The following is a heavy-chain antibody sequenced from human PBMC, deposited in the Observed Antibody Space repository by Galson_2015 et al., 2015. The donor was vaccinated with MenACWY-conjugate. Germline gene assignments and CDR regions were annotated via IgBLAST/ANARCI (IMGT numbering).Heavy chain of an antibody. CDR1: GFTFSSYA. V-gene: IGHV3-23*01. J-gene: IGHJ3*02. D-gene: IGHD2-8*01. CDR2: ISGSTGGT. Sequence: SVRLSCAASGFTFSSYAMSWVRQAPGKGLEWVSAISGSTGGTYYADSVKGRFTISRDNSKNTLYLQINSLRAEDTAVYYCAKDQPPYCTNGVCYLVWAFDIWGQGTMVTVSS. CDR3: AKDQPPYCTNGVCYLVWAFDI.